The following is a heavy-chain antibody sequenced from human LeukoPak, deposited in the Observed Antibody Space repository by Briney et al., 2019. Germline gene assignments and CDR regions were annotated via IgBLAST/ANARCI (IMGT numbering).Heavy chain of an antibody. D-gene: IGHD2-2*01. CDR3: ARVVPAATSTWYFDY. CDR2: IIPIFGTA. Sequence: ASVKVSCKASGGTFSSYAISWVRQAPGQGLEWMGRIIPIFGTANYEQQFQGRVTLTTDESTSTAYMELSSLRSEDTAVYYCARVVPAATSTWYFDYWGQGTLVTVSS. CDR1: GGTFSSYA. V-gene: IGHV1-69*05. J-gene: IGHJ4*02.